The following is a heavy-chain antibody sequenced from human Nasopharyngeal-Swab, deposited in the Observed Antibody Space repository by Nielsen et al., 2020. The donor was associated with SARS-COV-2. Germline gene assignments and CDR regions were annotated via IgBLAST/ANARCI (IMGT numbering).Heavy chain of an antibody. Sequence: ASVKVSCKASGYTFTSYGISWVRQATGQGFEWMGWISAYNGNTNYAQKLQGRVTMTTDTSTSTAYMELRSLRSDDTAVYSCARSWVPSHYYDYPYVDYWGQGTLVTVAS. CDR3: ARSWVPSHYYDYPYVDY. CDR2: ISAYNGNT. J-gene: IGHJ4*02. CDR1: GYTFTSYG. V-gene: IGHV1-18*01. D-gene: IGHD3-22*01.